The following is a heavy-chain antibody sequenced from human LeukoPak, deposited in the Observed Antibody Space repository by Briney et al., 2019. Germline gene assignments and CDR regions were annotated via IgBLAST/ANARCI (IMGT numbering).Heavy chain of an antibody. CDR3: ARQGSNWYFEYFQH. J-gene: IGHJ1*01. CDR1: GGSISSSRNY. CDR2: IHYSGST. D-gene: IGHD4-11*01. Sequence: SETLSLTCTVSGGSISSSRNYWGRIRQPPGKRLECIGSIHYSGSTYYSPSLKSRVTISVDMSKNQFSLKLTSVTAADTAVYYCARQGSNWYFEYFQHWGQGTLVTVSS. V-gene: IGHV4-39*01.